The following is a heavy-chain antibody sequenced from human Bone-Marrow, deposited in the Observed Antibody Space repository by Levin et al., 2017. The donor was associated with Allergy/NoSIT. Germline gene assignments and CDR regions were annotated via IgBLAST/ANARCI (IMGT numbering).Heavy chain of an antibody. Sequence: ASVKVSCAASGFTFSSYSMKWVRQAPGKGLEWVSSISSGSNYIYYADSVKGRFTISRDNAKNSLFLQMNSLRAEDTAVYYCARGGTVDYVDYGDGLDVWGQGTTVTVSS. V-gene: IGHV3-21*01. CDR1: GFTFSSYS. CDR2: ISSGSNYI. J-gene: IGHJ6*02. D-gene: IGHD4-17*01. CDR3: ARGGTVDYVDYGDGLDV.